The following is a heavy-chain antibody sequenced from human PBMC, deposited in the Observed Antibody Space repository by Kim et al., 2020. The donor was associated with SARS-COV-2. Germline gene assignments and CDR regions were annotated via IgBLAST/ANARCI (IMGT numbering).Heavy chain of an antibody. CDR1: GFTFSSYW. D-gene: IGHD2-21*02. Sequence: GGSLRLSCAASGFTFSSYWMSWVRQAPGKGLEWVANIKLDGSEKYYVDSVKGRFTISRDNAKNSLYLQMNSLRAEDTAVYYCARDGVVVTAIWDPNTSAEYFQHWGQGTLVTVSS. J-gene: IGHJ1*01. V-gene: IGHV3-7*01. CDR2: IKLDGSEK. CDR3: ARDGVVVTAIWDPNTSAEYFQH.